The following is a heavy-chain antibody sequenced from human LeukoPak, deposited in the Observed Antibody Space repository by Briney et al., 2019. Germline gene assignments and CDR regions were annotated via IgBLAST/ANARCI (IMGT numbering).Heavy chain of an antibody. CDR3: ARHRDFYDSSGYYWGKAPDY. V-gene: IGHV3-11*04. D-gene: IGHD3-22*01. CDR1: QFNFSDYY. CDR2: ISSTGNTI. J-gene: IGHJ4*02. Sequence: PGGSLRLSCAASQFNFSDYYMSWIRQAPGKGLEWVSYISSTGNTIYYADSLKGRFTISRDNAKNSLYLQMNSLRAEDTAVYYCARHRDFYDSSGYYWGKAPDYWGQGTLVTVSS.